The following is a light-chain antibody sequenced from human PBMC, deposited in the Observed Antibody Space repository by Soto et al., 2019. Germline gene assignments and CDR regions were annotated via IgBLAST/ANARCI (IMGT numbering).Light chain of an antibody. Sequence: EIVLTQSPGTLSLSPGERATLSCRASQSVSSSYLAWYQQKPGQAPRLLIYGGSSRATGIPDRFSGSGSGTDFTLTISRLEPEDFAVYYCQQYGSSLRTFGQGTKVEIK. J-gene: IGKJ1*01. V-gene: IGKV3-20*01. CDR2: GGS. CDR1: QSVSSSY. CDR3: QQYGSSLRT.